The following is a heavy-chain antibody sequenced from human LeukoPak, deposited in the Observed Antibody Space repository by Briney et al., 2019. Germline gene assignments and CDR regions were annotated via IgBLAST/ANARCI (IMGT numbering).Heavy chain of an antibody. CDR1: GGSVSSGSYY. D-gene: IGHD2-2*01. V-gene: IGHV4-61*01. Sequence: SETLSLTCTVSGGSVSSGSYYWSWIRQPPGKGLEWIGYIYYSGSTNYNPSLKSRVTISVDTSKNQFSLKLSSVTAADTAVYYCARDISYCSSTSCYYYGMDVWGQGTTVTVSS. CDR3: ARDISYCSSTSCYYYGMDV. J-gene: IGHJ6*02. CDR2: IYYSGST.